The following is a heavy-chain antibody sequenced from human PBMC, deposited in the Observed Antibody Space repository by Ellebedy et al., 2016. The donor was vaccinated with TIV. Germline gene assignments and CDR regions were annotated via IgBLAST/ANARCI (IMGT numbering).Heavy chain of an antibody. J-gene: IGHJ4*02. Sequence: GESLKISCAASGFTFSSYGMHWVRQAPDKGLEWVAVIWFDGSHKYCVDSVKGRFPISRDNSKNTLYLQMSSLRADDTAIYYCAKERSPTMIALEFWGQGTLVTVSS. CDR2: IWFDGSHK. CDR3: AKERSPTMIALEF. CDR1: GFTFSSYG. V-gene: IGHV3-33*06. D-gene: IGHD3-22*01.